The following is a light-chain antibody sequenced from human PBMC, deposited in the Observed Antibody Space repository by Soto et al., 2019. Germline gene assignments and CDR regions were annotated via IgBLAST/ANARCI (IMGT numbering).Light chain of an antibody. V-gene: IGKV3-11*01. CDR2: DAT. CDR3: LQRASWPHT. J-gene: IGKJ3*01. CDR1: QSVGSY. Sequence: VLTQSPANLSLSPGESAALSCRASQSVGSYLAWLQQVPGQAPRLLIYDATNRANGIPAKFRGSGSGTDFTLTIRSLEPEDFALYFCLQRASWPHTFGPGTKVEIK.